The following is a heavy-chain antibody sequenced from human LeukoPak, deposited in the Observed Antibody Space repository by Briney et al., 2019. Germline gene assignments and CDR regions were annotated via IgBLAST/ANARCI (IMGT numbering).Heavy chain of an antibody. J-gene: IGHJ4*02. V-gene: IGHV3-15*01. D-gene: IGHD2-2*01. CDR2: IRSKTDGGAP. Sequence: GGALRLSCVGSGVTFTNSWTSWVRQGPGKGLDCVGHIRSKTDGGAPDYAAPVKGRFTISRDDSRDTLYLQMNSLKIEDTAVYYCTTIPPGYCRSSSCGSRDYWGQGTLVAVSS. CDR1: GVTFTNSW. CDR3: TTIPPGYCRSSSCGSRDY.